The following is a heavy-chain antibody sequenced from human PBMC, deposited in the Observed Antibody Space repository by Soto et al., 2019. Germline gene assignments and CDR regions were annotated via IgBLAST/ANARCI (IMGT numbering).Heavy chain of an antibody. CDR2: ISWNSGSI. J-gene: IGHJ5*01. D-gene: IGHD6-6*01. CDR1: GFTFDDYA. V-gene: IGHV3-9*01. CDR3: AKGEYSSSSVDS. Sequence: EVQLVESGGGLVQPCRSLRLSCAAAGFTFDDYAMHWVRQAPGKGLEWVSGISWNSGSIGYADSVKGRFTISRDNAKNSLYLQMNSLRAEDTALYYCAKGEYSSSSVDSWGLGTLVTVSS.